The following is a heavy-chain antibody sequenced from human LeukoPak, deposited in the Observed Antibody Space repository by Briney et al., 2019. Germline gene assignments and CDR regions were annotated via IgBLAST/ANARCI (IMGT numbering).Heavy chain of an antibody. CDR1: GGYIRSYY. D-gene: IGHD3-3*01. CDR2: IYYSGST. J-gene: IGHJ4*02. CDR3: ARYDFNKFFDY. V-gene: IGHV4-59*01. Sequence: PSETLSLTCTVSGGYIRSYYWSWIRQPPGKGLEWIGYIYYSGSTNYNPSLKSRVTMSVDTSKNQFSLKLSSVTAADTAVYYCARYDFNKFFDYWGQGTLVTVSS.